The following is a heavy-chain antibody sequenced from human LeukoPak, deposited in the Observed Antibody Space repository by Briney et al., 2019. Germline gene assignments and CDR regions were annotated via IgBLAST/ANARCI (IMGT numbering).Heavy chain of an antibody. CDR1: GYTFTDYY. Sequence: ASVKVSCKASGYTFTDYYMHWVRQAPGQGLEWMGWISPNSGATKYAQKFQGSVTMTRDTSISTAYMELSSLTSDDTAVYYCATGGAGTAGTTVDCWGQGTLVTVSS. CDR2: ISPNSGAT. D-gene: IGHD1-1*01. V-gene: IGHV1-2*02. CDR3: ATGGAGTAGTTVDC. J-gene: IGHJ4*02.